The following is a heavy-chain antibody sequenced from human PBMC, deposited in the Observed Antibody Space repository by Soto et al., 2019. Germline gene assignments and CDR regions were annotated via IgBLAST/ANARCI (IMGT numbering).Heavy chain of an antibody. V-gene: IGHV3-23*01. Sequence: PGGSLRLSCAASGFTVSSYAMGWARKAPGKGLEWVSAISGSGGSTYYADSVKGRFTISRDNSKNTLYLQMNSLRAEDTAVYYCAKDRRYCRGGSCHTQASDAFDIWGQGTMVTVSS. CDR2: ISGSGGST. CDR3: AKDRRYCRGGSCHTQASDAFDI. CDR1: GFTVSSYA. J-gene: IGHJ3*02. D-gene: IGHD2-15*01.